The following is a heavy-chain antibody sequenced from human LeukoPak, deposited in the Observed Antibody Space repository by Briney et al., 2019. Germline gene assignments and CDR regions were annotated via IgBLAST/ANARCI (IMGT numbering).Heavy chain of an antibody. V-gene: IGHV4-4*07. J-gene: IGHJ6*02. D-gene: IGHD6-19*01. Sequence: SETLSLTCTVSGGSISSYYWSWIRQPAGKGLEWIGRIYTSGSTNYNPSLKSRVTMSVDTSKNQFSLKLSSVTAADTAVYYRARDPLYSSGWYALHNYYYYGMDVWGQGTTVTVSS. CDR1: GGSISSYY. CDR2: IYTSGST. CDR3: ARDPLYSSGWYALHNYYYYGMDV.